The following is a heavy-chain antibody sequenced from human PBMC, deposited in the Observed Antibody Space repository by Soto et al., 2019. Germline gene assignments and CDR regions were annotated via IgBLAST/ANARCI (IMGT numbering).Heavy chain of an antibody. CDR2: IYYSGST. J-gene: IGHJ5*02. Sequence: SETLSLTCTVSGGSISSSSYYWGWIRQPPGKGLEWIGSIYYSGSTYYNPSLKSRVTISVDTSKNQFSLKLSSVTAADTAVYYCARQDPGIAVAGIFPRVFAWFDPWGQGTLVTVSS. D-gene: IGHD6-19*01. CDR3: ARQDPGIAVAGIFPRVFAWFDP. V-gene: IGHV4-39*01. CDR1: GGSISSSSYY.